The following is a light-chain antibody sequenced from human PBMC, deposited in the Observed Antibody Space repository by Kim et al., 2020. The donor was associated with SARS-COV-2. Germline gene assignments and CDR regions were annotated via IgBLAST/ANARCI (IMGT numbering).Light chain of an antibody. V-gene: IGLV2-14*03. Sequence: QSITISCTGTGRVVGAYGFVSWYQQHPGKAPELIIYDVFNRPSGVSNRFSGSKSGNTASLTISGLQAEDEADYYCSSYTTSSTVVFGGGTKVTVL. J-gene: IGLJ2*01. CDR2: DVF. CDR1: GRVVGAYGF. CDR3: SSYTTSSTVV.